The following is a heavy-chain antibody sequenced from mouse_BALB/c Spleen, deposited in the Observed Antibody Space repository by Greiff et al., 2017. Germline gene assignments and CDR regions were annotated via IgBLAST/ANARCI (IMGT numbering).Heavy chain of an antibody. Sequence: QVHVKQSGPGLVQPSQSLSITCTVSGFSLTSYGVHWVRQSPGKGLEWLGVIWSGGSTDYNAAFISRLSISKDNSKSQVFFKMNSLQANDTAIYYCASYRYDREFAYWGQGTLVTVSA. CDR1: GFSLTSYG. CDR3: ASYRYDREFAY. V-gene: IGHV2-2*02. J-gene: IGHJ3*01. CDR2: IWSGGST. D-gene: IGHD2-14*01.